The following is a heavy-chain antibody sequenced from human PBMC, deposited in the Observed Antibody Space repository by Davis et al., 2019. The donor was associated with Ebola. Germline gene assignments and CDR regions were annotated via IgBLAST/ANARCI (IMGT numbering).Heavy chain of an antibody. Sequence: KVSCKGSGYSFTSYWIGWVRQMPGKGLEWMGIIYPGDSDTRYSPSFQGQVTISADKSISTAYLQWSSLKASDTAMYYCARIGPGSRYYFDYWGQGTLVTVSS. J-gene: IGHJ4*02. V-gene: IGHV5-51*01. CDR3: ARIGPGSRYYFDY. CDR2: IYPGDSDT. CDR1: GYSFTSYW. D-gene: IGHD6-13*01.